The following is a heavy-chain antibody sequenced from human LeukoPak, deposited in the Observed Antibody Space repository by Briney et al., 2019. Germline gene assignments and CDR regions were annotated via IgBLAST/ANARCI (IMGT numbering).Heavy chain of an antibody. Sequence: ASVKVSCKASGYTFTSYYMHWVRHAPGQGLEWMGIINPSGGSTSYAQKFQGRVTMTSDTSTSTVYMELSSLRSEDAAVYYCARGGRDGGRQPLRRDCCFNWFDPWGQGTLVTVSS. CDR3: ARGGRDGGRQPLRRDCCFNWFDP. CDR2: INPSGGST. V-gene: IGHV1-46*01. J-gene: IGHJ5*02. D-gene: IGHD2-21*02. CDR1: GYTFTSYY.